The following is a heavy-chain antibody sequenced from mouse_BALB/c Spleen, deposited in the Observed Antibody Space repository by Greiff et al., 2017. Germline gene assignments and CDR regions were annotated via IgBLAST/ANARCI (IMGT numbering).Heavy chain of an antibody. CDR2: IRNKANGYTT. CDR1: GFSFTDYY. V-gene: IGHV7-3*02. J-gene: IGHJ4*01. D-gene: IGHD2-12*01. Sequence: EVKVVESGGGLVQPGGSLRLSCATSGFSFTDYYMSWVRQPPGKALEWLGFIRNKANGYTTEYSASVKGRFTISRDNSQSILYLQMNTLRAEDSATYYCARDLRGAMDYWGQGTSVTVSS. CDR3: ARDLRGAMDY.